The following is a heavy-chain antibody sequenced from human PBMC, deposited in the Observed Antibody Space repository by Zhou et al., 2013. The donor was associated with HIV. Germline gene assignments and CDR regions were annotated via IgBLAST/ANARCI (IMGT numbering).Heavy chain of an antibody. D-gene: IGHD2-21*02. CDR2: IISIFGTA. V-gene: IGHV1-69*05. J-gene: IGHJ4*02. CDR3: ARGSGGDFQVGAGTTFDY. Sequence: QVQLVQSGAEVKKPGSSVKVSCKASGDTFSSYAISWVRQAPGQGLEWMGGIISIFGTANYAQKFQGRVTITTDDSTSTAYMELSSLRSEDTAVYYCARGSGGDFQVGAGTTFDYVGPGNPGSPSPQ. CDR1: GDTFSSYA.